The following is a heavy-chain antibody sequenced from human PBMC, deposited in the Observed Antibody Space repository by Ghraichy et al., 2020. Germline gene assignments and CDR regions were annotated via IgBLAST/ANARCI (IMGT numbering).Heavy chain of an antibody. V-gene: IGHV3-72*01. J-gene: IGHJ4*02. Sequence: GGSLRLSCAASGFTFSDHYMDWVRQAPGKGLEWVGRSRNKANSYSTEYAASVKGRFTISRDESKNSLYLQMNSLKSEDTAVYYCARVQGSGSYNFDYWGQGTLVTVSS. CDR1: GFTFSDHY. D-gene: IGHD3-10*01. CDR3: ARVQGSGSYNFDY. CDR2: SRNKANSYST.